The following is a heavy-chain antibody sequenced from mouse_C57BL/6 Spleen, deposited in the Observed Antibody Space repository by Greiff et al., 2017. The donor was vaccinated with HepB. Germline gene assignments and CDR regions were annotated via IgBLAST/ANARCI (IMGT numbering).Heavy chain of an antibody. D-gene: IGHD1-1*01. CDR3: ANNYGSSYGLLYFDY. CDR1: GYTFTSYW. CDR2: IDPNSGGT. Sequence: QVQLQQSGAELVKPGASVKLSCKASGYTFTSYWMHWVKQRPGRGLEWIGRIDPNSGGTKYNEKFKSKATLTVDKPSITAYMQLSSLTSEDSAVYYCANNYGSSYGLLYFDYWGQGTTLTVSS. V-gene: IGHV1-72*01. J-gene: IGHJ2*01.